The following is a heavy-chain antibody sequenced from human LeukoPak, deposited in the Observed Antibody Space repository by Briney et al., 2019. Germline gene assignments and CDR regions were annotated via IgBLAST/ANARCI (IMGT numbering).Heavy chain of an antibody. J-gene: IGHJ6*03. Sequence: SQTLSLTCTVSGGSISTYYWSWIRQPPGKGPEWIGYIYTSGSTNYNPSLKSRVTMSVDTSKNQFYLMLSSVTAADTAVYFCARSNIAGYYYYMDVWGTATPVTVSS. D-gene: IGHD2/OR15-2a*01. CDR1: GGSISTYY. CDR2: IYTSGST. V-gene: IGHV4-4*09. CDR3: ARSNIAGYYYYMDV.